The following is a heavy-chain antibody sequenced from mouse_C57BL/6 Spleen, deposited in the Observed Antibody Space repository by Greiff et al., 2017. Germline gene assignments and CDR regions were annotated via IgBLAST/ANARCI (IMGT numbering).Heavy chain of an antibody. J-gene: IGHJ4*01. V-gene: IGHV5-4*01. CDR1: GFTFSSYA. CDR2: ISDGGSYT. Sequence: EVQLVESGGGLVKPGGSLKLSCAASGFTFSSYAMSWVRQTPEKRLEWVATISDGGSYTYYPDNVKGRFTISRDNAKNNLYLQMSHLKSEDTAMYYCARDRYAMDYWGKGTTVTVSS. CDR3: ARDRYAMDY.